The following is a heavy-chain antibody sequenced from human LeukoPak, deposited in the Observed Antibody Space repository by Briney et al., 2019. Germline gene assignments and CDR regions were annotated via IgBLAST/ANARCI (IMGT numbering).Heavy chain of an antibody. CDR2: INSDGSST. D-gene: IGHD1-14*01. J-gene: IGHJ4*02. V-gene: IGHV3-74*01. Sequence: GGSLRLSCAASGFTFSSYWMHWVRQAPGKGLVWVSRINSDGSSTSYADSVKGRFTISRDNAKNSLYLQMNSLRAEDTAVYYCAKAEPASGYDYWGQGTLVTVSS. CDR3: AKAEPASGYDY. CDR1: GFTFSSYW.